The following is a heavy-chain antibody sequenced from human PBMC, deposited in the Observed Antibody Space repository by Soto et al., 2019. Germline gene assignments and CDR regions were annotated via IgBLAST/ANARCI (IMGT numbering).Heavy chain of an antibody. D-gene: IGHD1-7*01. J-gene: IGHJ4*02. CDR1: GGSVTSSEW. V-gene: IGHV4-4*02. Sequence: QLQLQESGPGLVEPSGTLSLTCAVSGGSVTSSEWWTWVRQSPGKGLEWIGEIHHSGSTNYDPSPEGRNNISVEKSKNQVPLKPTSWTAADTAKYYCASRIGTRPFWGQGTLVSVSS. CDR2: IHHSGST. CDR3: ASRIGTRPF.